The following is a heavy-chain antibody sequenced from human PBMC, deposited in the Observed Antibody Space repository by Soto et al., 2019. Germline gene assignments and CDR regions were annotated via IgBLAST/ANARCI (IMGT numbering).Heavy chain of an antibody. J-gene: IGHJ6*02. CDR1: GYTFTSYG. Sequence: ASVKVSCKASGYTFTSYGIRWVRQAPGQGLEWMGWISAYNGNTNYAQKLQGRVTMTTDTSTSTAYMELRSLRSDDTAVYYCAREGPAPYYYYGMDVWGQGSTVTVSS. CDR3: AREGPAPYYYYGMDV. CDR2: ISAYNGNT. V-gene: IGHV1-18*01.